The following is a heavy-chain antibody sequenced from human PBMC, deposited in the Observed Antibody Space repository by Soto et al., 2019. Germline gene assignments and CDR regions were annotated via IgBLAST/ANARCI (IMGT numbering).Heavy chain of an antibody. CDR2: ITGSGSSM. CDR3: AGAIDY. CDR1: GFPFSTYD. V-gene: IGHV3-48*02. J-gene: IGHJ4*02. Sequence: PGGSLRLSCAGSGFPFSTYDMNWVRQAPGKGLEWVAYITGSGSSMNYADSVKGRFTISRDNAKSSLYLHMNSLRDEDTAVYYCAGAIDYWGRGTLVTVSS.